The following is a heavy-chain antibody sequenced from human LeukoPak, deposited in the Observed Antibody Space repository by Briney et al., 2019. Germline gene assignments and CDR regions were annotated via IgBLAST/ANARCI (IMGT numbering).Heavy chain of an antibody. CDR2: INPNSGGA. CDR1: GYTFTGYY. D-gene: IGHD2-2*01. CDR3: ARSDCSSTSCSGLSYYYYGMDV. V-gene: IGHV1-2*02. Sequence: ASVKVSCKASGYTFTGYYMHWVRQAPGQGLEWMGWINPNSGGANYAQKFQGRVTMTRDTAISKAYMELSRLSSDDMAVYYCARSDCSSTSCSGLSYYYYGMDVWGQGTTVTVSS. J-gene: IGHJ6*02.